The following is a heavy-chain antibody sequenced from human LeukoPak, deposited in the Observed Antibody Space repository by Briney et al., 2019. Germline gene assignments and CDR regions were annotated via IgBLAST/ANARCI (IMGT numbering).Heavy chain of an antibody. CDR1: GGTFSSYA. V-gene: IGHV1-69*04. CDR2: IIPILGIA. CDR3: ARDRGCGGDCYYYYYGMDV. J-gene: IGHJ6*02. Sequence: SVKVSCKASGGTFSSYAISWVRQAPGQGLEWMGRIIPILGIANYAQKFQGRVTITADKSTSTAYMELSSLRSEDTAVYYCARDRGCGGDCYYYYYGMDVWAKGPRSPSP. D-gene: IGHD2-21*02.